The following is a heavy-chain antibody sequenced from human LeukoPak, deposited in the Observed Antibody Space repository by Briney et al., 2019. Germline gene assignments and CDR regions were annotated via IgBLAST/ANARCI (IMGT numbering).Heavy chain of an antibody. CDR1: GGSISSGSYY. CDR2: IYTSGST. V-gene: IGHV4-61*02. Sequence: SQTLSLTCTVSGGSISSGSYYWSWIRQPAGKGLEWIGRIYTSGSTNYNPSLKSRVTISVDTSKNQFSLKLSSVTAADTAVYYCARDTAMAYYYYGMDVWGLGTLVTVSS. D-gene: IGHD5-18*01. CDR3: ARDTAMAYYYYGMDV. J-gene: IGHJ6*02.